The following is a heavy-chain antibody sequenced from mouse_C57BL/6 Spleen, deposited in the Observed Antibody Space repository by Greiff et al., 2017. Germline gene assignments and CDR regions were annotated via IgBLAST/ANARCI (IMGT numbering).Heavy chain of an antibody. V-gene: IGHV5-4*01. J-gene: IGHJ1*03. D-gene: IGHD2-4*01. CDR3: ARGGDYGVEYFDV. CDR1: GFTFSSYA. Sequence: EVQRVESGGGLVKPGGSLKLSCAASGFTFSSYAMSWVRQTPEKRLEWVATISDGGSYTYYTDNVKGRFTISRDNAKNNLYLQMSHLKSEDTAMYYCARGGDYGVEYFDVWGTGTTVTVSS. CDR2: ISDGGSYT.